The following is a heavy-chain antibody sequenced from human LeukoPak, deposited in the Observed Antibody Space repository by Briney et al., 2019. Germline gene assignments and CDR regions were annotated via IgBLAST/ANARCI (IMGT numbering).Heavy chain of an antibody. V-gene: IGHV4-59*11. CDR2: IYYSGST. J-gene: IGHJ2*01. D-gene: IGHD3-3*01. CDR3: ARVLSGYYTNWYFDL. Sequence: PSETLSLTCTVSGGSISSHYWGWIRQPPGKGLEWIGYIYYSGSTNYNPSLKSRVTISVDTSKNQFSLKLSSVTAADTAVYYCARVLSGYYTNWYFDLWGRGTLVTVSS. CDR1: GGSISSHY.